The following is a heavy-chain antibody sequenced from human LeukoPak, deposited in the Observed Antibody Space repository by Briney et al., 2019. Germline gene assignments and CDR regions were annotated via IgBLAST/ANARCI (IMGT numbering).Heavy chain of an antibody. CDR2: IRSGGSST. J-gene: IGHJ4*02. D-gene: IGHD6-19*01. V-gene: IGHV3-64*01. CDR3: TRRYGGHSGWPGYHDS. Sequence: QPGGSLRLSCVASGFSFSAYIMHWVRQAPGKGLEYVSAIRSGGSSTFYPNYVKDRFTICRDNSKSTLYLQMGSLRAEDTAVYYGTRRYGGHSGWPGYHDSWGQGTLVTVSS. CDR1: GFSFSAYI.